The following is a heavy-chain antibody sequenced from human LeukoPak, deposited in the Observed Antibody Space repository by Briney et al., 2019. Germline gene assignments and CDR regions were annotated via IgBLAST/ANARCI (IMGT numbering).Heavy chain of an antibody. CDR2: IYPGDSDI. CDR1: GYSFTSYW. V-gene: IGHV5-51*01. J-gene: IGHJ4*02. CDR3: ARTFSLRAFDY. D-gene: IGHD4-17*01. Sequence: GESLKISCKGSGYSFTSYWIGWVRQMPGKGLEWMGIIYPGDSDIRYSPSFQGQVTISADKSISTAYLQWSSMKASDTAMYYCARTFSLRAFDYWGQGTLVTVSS.